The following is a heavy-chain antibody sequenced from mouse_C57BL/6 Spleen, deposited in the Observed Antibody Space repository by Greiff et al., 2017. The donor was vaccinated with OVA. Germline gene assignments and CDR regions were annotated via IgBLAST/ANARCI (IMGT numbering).Heavy chain of an antibody. CDR3: ARGGSNWDYFDY. Sequence: VQLQQSGAELVKPGASVKLSCKASGYTFTSYWMHWVKQRPGQGLEWIGMIHPNSGSTNYNEKFKSKATLTVDKSSSTAYMQLSSLTSEDSAVYYCARGGSNWDYFDYWGQGTTLTVSS. CDR2: IHPNSGST. CDR1: GYTFTSYW. J-gene: IGHJ2*01. D-gene: IGHD4-1*01. V-gene: IGHV1-64*01.